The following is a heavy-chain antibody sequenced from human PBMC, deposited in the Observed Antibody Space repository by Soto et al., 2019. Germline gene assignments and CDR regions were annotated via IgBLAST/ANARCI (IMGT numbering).Heavy chain of an antibody. V-gene: IGHV1-69*01. Sequence: QVQLVQSGAEVKKPGSSVKVSCKASGGTFSSYAISWVRQAPGQGREWMGGIIPIFGTAKYAQKFQGRVTITADESTSTAYMELSSLRSEDTAVYYCARPLGGFSSSSPWFDPWGQGTLVTVSS. CDR1: GGTFSSYA. CDR3: ARPLGGFSSSSPWFDP. CDR2: IIPIFGTA. D-gene: IGHD6-6*01. J-gene: IGHJ5*02.